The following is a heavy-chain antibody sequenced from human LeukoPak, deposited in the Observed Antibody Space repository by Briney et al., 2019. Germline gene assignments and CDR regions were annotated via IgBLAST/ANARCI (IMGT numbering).Heavy chain of an antibody. CDR3: ARDLIGDSMWFGELLVS. CDR2: IYTSGST. J-gene: IGHJ4*02. D-gene: IGHD3-10*01. Sequence: SETLSLTCTVSGGSISSYYWSWIRQPAGKGLEWIGRIYTSGSTNYNPSLKSRVTISVDTSKNQFSLTLSSVTAADTAVYYCARDLIGDSMWFGELLVSWGQGTLVTVSS. V-gene: IGHV4-4*07. CDR1: GGSISSYY.